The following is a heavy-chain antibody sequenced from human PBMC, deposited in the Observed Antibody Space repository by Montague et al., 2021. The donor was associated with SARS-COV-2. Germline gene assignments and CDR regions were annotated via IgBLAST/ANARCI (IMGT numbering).Heavy chain of an antibody. D-gene: IGHD3-10*01. CDR2: IDWDDDK. V-gene: IGHV2-70*11. CDR3: ARMSVRGVIFDY. Sequence: PALVKPTQTLTLTCTFSGFSLSTSGMCVSWIRQPPRKALEWLARIDWDDDKYYSTSLKTRLTISKDTSKNQVVLTMTNMDPVDTATYYCARMSVRGVIFDYWGQGTLVTVSS. J-gene: IGHJ4*02. CDR1: GFSLSTSGMC.